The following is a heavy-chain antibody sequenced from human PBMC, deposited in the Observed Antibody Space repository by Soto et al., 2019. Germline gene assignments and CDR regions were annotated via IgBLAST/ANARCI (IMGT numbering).Heavy chain of an antibody. CDR1: RFTFSSHA. CDR3: AKAYYYDSSGPSAGAFDI. V-gene: IGHV3-23*01. Sequence: TGGSLRLSCAASRFTFSSHAMSWVRQAPGMGLEWVSAIRSSDGSTFYADSVKGRFTISRDNSKNSLYLQMNSLRAEDTAVYYCAKAYYYDSSGPSAGAFDIWGQGTMVTVSS. J-gene: IGHJ3*02. CDR2: IRSSDGST. D-gene: IGHD3-22*01.